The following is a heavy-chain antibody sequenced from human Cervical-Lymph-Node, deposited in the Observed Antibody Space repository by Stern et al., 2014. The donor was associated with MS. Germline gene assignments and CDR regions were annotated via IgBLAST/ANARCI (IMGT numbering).Heavy chain of an antibody. CDR1: GFTFSYYW. Sequence: EVQLVESGGALVRRGGSLRLSCEASGFTFSYYWMTLVRPAPGKGLEWVANIKFDGSEKYYVDSVKGRFTISRDNTKNSLYLQMNSLRAEDTAVYYCARDGSPDYWGQGTLVTVSS. J-gene: IGHJ4*02. D-gene: IGHD3-10*01. CDR2: IKFDGSEK. CDR3: ARDGSPDY. V-gene: IGHV3-7*01.